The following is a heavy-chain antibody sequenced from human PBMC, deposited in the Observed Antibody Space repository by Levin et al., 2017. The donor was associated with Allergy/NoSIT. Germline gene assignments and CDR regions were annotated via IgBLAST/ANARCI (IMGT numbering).Heavy chain of an antibody. CDR1: GGSVSSGSYY. J-gene: IGHJ5*02. D-gene: IGHD5-12*01. CDR2: IYYSGST. V-gene: IGHV4-61*01. Sequence: SETLSLTCTVSGGSVSSGSYYWSWIRQPPGKGLEWIGYIYYSGSTNYNPSLKSRVTISVDTSKNQFSLKLSSVTAADTAVYYCARGYSGYDFRGITGSWFDPWGQGTLVTVSS. CDR3: ARGYSGYDFRGITGSWFDP.